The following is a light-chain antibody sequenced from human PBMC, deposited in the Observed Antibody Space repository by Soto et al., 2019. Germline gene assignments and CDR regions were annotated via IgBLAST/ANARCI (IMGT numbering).Light chain of an antibody. J-gene: IGLJ1*01. CDR2: EAS. Sequence: QSALTQPASVSGSPGQSITISCTGTSSDVGTYNYVSWYQQHPGKVPKLLIFEASNRPSGVANRFSGSKSGNTASLTISGLHADVEADYLSASYTGSSSLYVSATGPRVT. CDR1: SSDVGTYNY. CDR3: ASYTGSSSLYV. V-gene: IGLV2-14*01.